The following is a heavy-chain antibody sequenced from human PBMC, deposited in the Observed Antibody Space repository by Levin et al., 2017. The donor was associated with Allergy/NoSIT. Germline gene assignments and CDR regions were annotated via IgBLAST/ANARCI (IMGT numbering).Heavy chain of an antibody. CDR1: GYTFTGYY. V-gene: IGHV1-2*06. CDR3: ARGPSYGDYVSAFDI. J-gene: IGHJ3*02. D-gene: IGHD4-17*01. Sequence: PVASVKVSCKASGYTFTGYYMHWVRQAPGQGLEWMGRINPNSGGTNYAQKFQGRVTMTRDTSISTAYMELSRLRSDDTAVYYCARGPSYGDYVSAFDIWGQGTMVTVSS. CDR2: INPNSGGT.